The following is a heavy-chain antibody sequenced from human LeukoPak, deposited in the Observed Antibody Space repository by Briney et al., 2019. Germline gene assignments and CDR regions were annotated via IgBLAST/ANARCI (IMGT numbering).Heavy chain of an antibody. Sequence: GSLILSCAASGFTFSSYSMNWVRQAPGKGLEWVSSISSSSSYIYYADSVKGRFTISRDNAKNSLYLQMNSLRAEDTAVYYCAREEQPRYFDYWGQGTLVTVSS. V-gene: IGHV3-21*01. CDR2: ISSSSSYI. CDR1: GFTFSSYS. CDR3: AREEQPRYFDY. J-gene: IGHJ4*02. D-gene: IGHD6-13*01.